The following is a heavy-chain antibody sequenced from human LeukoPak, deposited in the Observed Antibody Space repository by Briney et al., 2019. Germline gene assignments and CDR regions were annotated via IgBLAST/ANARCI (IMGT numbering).Heavy chain of an antibody. CDR1: GFTFSSYW. V-gene: IGHV3-7*01. CDR2: IKQDGSEK. CDR3: ARDHELWSDWPPIGAFDI. Sequence: PGGSLRLSCAASGFTFSSYWMSWGRQAPGKGLEWVANIKQDGSEKYYVDSVKGRFTISRDNAKNSLYLQMNSLRAEDTAVYYCARDHELWSDWPPIGAFDIWGQGTMVTVSS. J-gene: IGHJ3*02. D-gene: IGHD3-3*01.